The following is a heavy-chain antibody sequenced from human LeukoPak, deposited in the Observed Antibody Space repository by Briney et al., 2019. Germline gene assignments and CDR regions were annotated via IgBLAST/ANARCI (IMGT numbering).Heavy chain of an antibody. CDR3: ARDNYSYRLDL. J-gene: IGHJ5*02. D-gene: IGHD2-21*01. CDR1: GFTFSSYA. V-gene: IGHV3-23*01. CDR2: IDGSGGNI. Sequence: GGSLRLSCAASGFTFSSYAMSWVRQAPGKGLEWVSGIDGSGGNIFYTDSVKGRFIISRDNSKNTLYLDMNSLRAEDTAIYFCARDNYSYRLDLCGQGTLVTVSS.